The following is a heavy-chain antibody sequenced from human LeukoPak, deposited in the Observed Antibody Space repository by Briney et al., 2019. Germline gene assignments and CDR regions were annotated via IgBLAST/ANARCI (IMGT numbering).Heavy chain of an antibody. D-gene: IGHD1-26*01. V-gene: IGHV1-3*01. CDR2: INAGNGNT. Sequence: ASVKVSCKASGYTFTSYYMHWVRQAPGQRLEWMGWINAGNGNTKYSQKFQGRVTITRDTSGSTAYMELSSLRSEDTAVYYCASEYSGSYYAFDIWGQGTMVTVSS. CDR1: GYTFTSYY. J-gene: IGHJ3*02. CDR3: ASEYSGSYYAFDI.